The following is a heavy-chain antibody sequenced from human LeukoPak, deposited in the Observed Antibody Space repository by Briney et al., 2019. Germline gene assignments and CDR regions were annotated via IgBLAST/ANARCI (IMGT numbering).Heavy chain of an antibody. J-gene: IGHJ4*02. CDR2: ISYDGINK. Sequence: PGGSLRLSCAASGFTFSSYGMHWVRQAPGKGLEWVAVISYDGINKYYADSVKGRFTISRDNSKNTLYLHMNSLRLEDTAVYYCARVLGGYSYGDFWGQGTLVTVSS. CDR1: GFTFSSYG. V-gene: IGHV3-30*19. CDR3: ARVLGGYSYGDF. D-gene: IGHD5-18*01.